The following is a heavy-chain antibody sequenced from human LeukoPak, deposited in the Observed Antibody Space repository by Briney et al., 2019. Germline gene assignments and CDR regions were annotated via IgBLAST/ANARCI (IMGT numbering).Heavy chain of an antibody. V-gene: IGHV4-34*01. D-gene: IGHD3-22*01. CDR2: IYYSGST. J-gene: IGHJ4*02. CDR1: GGSFSGYY. Sequence: PSETLSLTCAVYGGSFSGYYWSWIRQPPGKGLEWIGSIYYSGSTYYKPSLKSRVTISLDTSKNQFSLKLSSVTAADTAVYYCARLHYYDSSGYYPPYYFDYWGQGTLVTVSS. CDR3: ARLHYYDSSGYYPPYYFDY.